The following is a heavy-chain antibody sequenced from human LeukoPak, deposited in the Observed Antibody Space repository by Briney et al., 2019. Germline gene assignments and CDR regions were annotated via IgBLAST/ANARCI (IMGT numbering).Heavy chain of an antibody. CDR3: AKWKYGSAAGYFDY. J-gene: IGHJ4*02. CDR1: GFIFSSYE. Sequence: RPGGSLRLSCVASGFIFSSYEMTWVRQAPGEGLEWVSYISSSGTAKYYPDSVKGRFTISRDNSKNTLYLQMNSLRAEDTAVYYCAKWKYGSAAGYFDYWGQGTLVTVSS. D-gene: IGHD3-10*01. V-gene: IGHV3-48*03. CDR2: ISSSGTAK.